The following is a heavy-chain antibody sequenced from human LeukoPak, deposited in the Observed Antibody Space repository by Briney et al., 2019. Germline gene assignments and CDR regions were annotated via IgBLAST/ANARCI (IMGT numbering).Heavy chain of an antibody. D-gene: IGHD2-21*02. V-gene: IGHV1-8*01. CDR2: MNPNSGNT. CDR3: ARYCGGDCYSRGIDY. CDR1: GYTFTSHD. Sequence: ASVKVSCKASGYTFTSHDFNWVRQATGQGLEWMGWMNPNSGNTGYAQKFQGRVTMSTDTSTSTAYMELRSLRSDDTAVYYCARYCGGDCYSRGIDYWGQGTLVTVSS. J-gene: IGHJ4*02.